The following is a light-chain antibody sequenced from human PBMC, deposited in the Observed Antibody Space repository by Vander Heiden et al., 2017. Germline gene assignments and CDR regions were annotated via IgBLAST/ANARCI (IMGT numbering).Light chain of an antibody. V-gene: IGLV3-25*03. J-gene: IGLJ1*01. Sequence: SYELTQPPSVSVSPGQTARITCSGDALPKQYAYWYQQKPGQAPVLVIYKDSERPSGIPERFSGPSSGTTVTLTISGVQAEDEADYYCQSADSSGTYLYVFGTGTKVTVL. CDR3: QSADSSGTYLYV. CDR2: KDS. CDR1: ALPKQY.